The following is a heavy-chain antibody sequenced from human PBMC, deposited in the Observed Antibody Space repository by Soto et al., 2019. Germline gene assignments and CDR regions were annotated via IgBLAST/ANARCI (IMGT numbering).Heavy chain of an antibody. D-gene: IGHD2-15*01. J-gene: IGHJ4*02. CDR3: ARDGYCGGGSCYSVPVFDY. CDR2: IWYDGSNK. CDR1: GFTFSSYG. V-gene: IGHV3-33*01. Sequence: PGGSLGLSCAASGFTFSSYGMHWVRQAPGKGLEWVAVIWYDGSNKYYADSVKGRFTISRDNSKNTLYLQMNSLRAEDTAVYYCARDGYCGGGSCYSVPVFDYWGQGTLVTVSS.